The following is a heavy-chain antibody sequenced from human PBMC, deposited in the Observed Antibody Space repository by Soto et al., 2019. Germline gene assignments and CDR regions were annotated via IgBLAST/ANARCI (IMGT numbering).Heavy chain of an antibody. CDR2: IIPILGIA. V-gene: IGHV1-69*02. D-gene: IGHD2-15*01. CDR1: GGTFSSYT. J-gene: IGHJ6*03. CDR3: ASECSGGSCYPPENYYYYYMDV. Sequence: ASVKVSCKASGGTFSSYTISWVRQAPGQGLEWMGRIIPILGIANYAQKFQGRVTITADKSTSTAYMELSSLRSEDTAVYYCASECSGGSCYPPENYYYYYMDVWGKGTTVTVSS.